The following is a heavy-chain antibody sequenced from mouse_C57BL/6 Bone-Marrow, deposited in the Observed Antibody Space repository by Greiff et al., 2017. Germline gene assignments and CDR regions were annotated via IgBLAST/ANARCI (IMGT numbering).Heavy chain of an antibody. CDR2: ISSGSSTI. J-gene: IGHJ4*01. D-gene: IGHD2-12*01. CDR1: GFTFSDYG. V-gene: IGHV5-17*01. CDR3: ARRPRRLYYAMDY. Sequence: DVQLVESGGGLVKPGGSLKLSCAASGFTFSDYGMHWVRQAPEKGLEWVAYISSGSSTIYYADTVKGRFTISRDNAKNTLFLQMTSLRSEDTAMYYCARRPRRLYYAMDYWGQGTSVTVSS.